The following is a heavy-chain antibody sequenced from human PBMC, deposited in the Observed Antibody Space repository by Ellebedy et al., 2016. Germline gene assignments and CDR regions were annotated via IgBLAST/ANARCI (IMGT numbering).Heavy chain of an antibody. CDR1: GFTFSSYA. V-gene: IGHV3-23*01. CDR2: ISGSGGST. J-gene: IGHJ6*02. CDR3: AREGSDYELMPPGMDV. Sequence: GGSLRLSCAASGFTFSSYAMSWVRQAPGKGLEWVSAISGSGGSTYYADSVKGRFTISRDNSKNTLYLQMNSLRAEDTAVYYCAREGSDYELMPPGMDVWGQGTTVTVSS. D-gene: IGHD4-17*01.